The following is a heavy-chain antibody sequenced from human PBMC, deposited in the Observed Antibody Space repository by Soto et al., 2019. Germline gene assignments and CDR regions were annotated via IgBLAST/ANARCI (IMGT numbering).Heavy chain of an antibody. CDR2: IYYSGST. CDR3: ARHDSGARTKGDYYYMDV. Sequence: SETLSLTCTVSGGSISSSSYYWGWIRQPPGKGLEWIGSIYYSGSTYYNPSLKSRVTISVDTSKNQFSLKLSSVTAADTAVYYCARHDSGARTKGDYYYMDVWGKGTTVTVSS. CDR1: GGSISSSSYY. J-gene: IGHJ6*03. V-gene: IGHV4-39*01. D-gene: IGHD2-21*02.